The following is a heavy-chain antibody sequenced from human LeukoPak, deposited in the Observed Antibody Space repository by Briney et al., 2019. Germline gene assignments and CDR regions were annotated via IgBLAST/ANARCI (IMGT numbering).Heavy chain of an antibody. V-gene: IGHV3-30*03. Sequence: GGSLRLSCAASGFTFSSYGMHWVRQAPGKGLEWVAVISYDGSNRYYADSVKGRFTISRDNSKNTLYLQMNSLRAEDTAVYYCARVGRGWSGYTRNYYYYYGMDVWGQGTTVTVSS. CDR1: GFTFSSYG. CDR3: ARVGRGWSGYTRNYYYYYGMDV. J-gene: IGHJ6*02. CDR2: ISYDGSNR. D-gene: IGHD3-3*01.